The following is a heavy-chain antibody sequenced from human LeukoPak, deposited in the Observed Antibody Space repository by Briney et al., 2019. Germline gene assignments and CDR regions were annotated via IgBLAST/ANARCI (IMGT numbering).Heavy chain of an antibody. V-gene: IGHV3-74*01. CDR3: ARVPSGWNWFDP. CDR2: INSDGSST. CDR1: GFTFSSYW. D-gene: IGHD6-19*01. J-gene: IGHJ5*02. Sequence: GGSLRLSCAASGFTFSSYWMHWVRQAPVKGLVWVSRINSDGSSTSYADSVKGRFTISRDNAKNTLYLQMNSLRAEDTAVYYCARVPSGWNWFDPWGQGTLVTVSS.